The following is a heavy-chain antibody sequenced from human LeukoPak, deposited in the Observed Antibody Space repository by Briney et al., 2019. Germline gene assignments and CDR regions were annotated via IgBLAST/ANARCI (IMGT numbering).Heavy chain of an antibody. CDR1: GFTFSSYG. CDR3: AKVPYDILTGYRWFDP. Sequence: GGSLRLSCAAPGFTFSSYGMSWVRQAPGKGLEWVSAISGSGGSTYYADSVKGRFTISRDNSKNTLYLQMNSLRAQDTAVYYCAKVPYDILTGYRWFDPWGQGTLVTVSS. V-gene: IGHV3-23*01. CDR2: ISGSGGST. J-gene: IGHJ5*02. D-gene: IGHD3-9*01.